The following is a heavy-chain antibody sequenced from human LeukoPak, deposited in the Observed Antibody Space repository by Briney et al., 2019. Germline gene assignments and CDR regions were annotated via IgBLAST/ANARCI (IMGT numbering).Heavy chain of an antibody. CDR1: GGTFSSYA. CDR3: ASWGAYYYDSSGWALDPFDI. J-gene: IGHJ3*02. D-gene: IGHD3-22*01. Sequence: SVKVSCKASGGTFSSYAISWVRQAPGQGLEWMGGIIPIFGTANYAQKFQGRVTITTDESTSTAYMELSSLRSEDTAVYYCASWGAYYYDSSGWALDPFDIWGLGTMVTVSS. V-gene: IGHV1-69*05. CDR2: IIPIFGTA.